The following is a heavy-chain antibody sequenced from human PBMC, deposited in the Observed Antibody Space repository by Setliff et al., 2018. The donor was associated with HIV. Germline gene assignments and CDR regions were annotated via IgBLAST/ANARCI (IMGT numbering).Heavy chain of an antibody. CDR3: ARATATWLVDN. J-gene: IGHJ4*02. CDR1: GGSISSYY. CDR2: MYYSGGT. V-gene: IGHV4-59*01. Sequence: TLSLTCNVSGGSISSYYWNWIRQSPGKGLQWIGYMYYSGGTTYNPSLKSRVAISADKSKNQFSLQLSSVTAADTAVYYCARATATWLVDNWGQGTLVTVSS. D-gene: IGHD2-15*01.